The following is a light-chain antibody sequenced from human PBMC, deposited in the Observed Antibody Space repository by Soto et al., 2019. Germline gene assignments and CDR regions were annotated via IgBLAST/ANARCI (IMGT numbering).Light chain of an antibody. Sequence: EIVLTQSPGTLSLSPGERATLSCRASQSISSDYLAWYQQKPGQAPRLLIYAASIRAAGIPDTFGGSGSGTDFTLTITRMEPEHFAVYYCLQYGISPLTFGGGTKVEIK. J-gene: IGKJ4*02. CDR3: LQYGISPLT. CDR2: AAS. CDR1: QSISSDY. V-gene: IGKV3-20*01.